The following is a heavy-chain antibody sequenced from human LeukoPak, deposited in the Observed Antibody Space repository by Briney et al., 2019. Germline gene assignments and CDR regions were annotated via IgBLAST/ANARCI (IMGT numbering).Heavy chain of an antibody. CDR3: VRDGEGVAISVNYWFDP. CDR1: GFTFTSYD. Sequence: ASVKVSCKASGFTFTSYDINWVRQASGQGLEWMGWMNPNNGNTGYAQKFQGRVTMTRDTSISTAYMELRGLRSDATAVYYCVRDGEGVAISVNYWFDPWGQGTLVTVSS. D-gene: IGHD3-10*01. J-gene: IGHJ5*02. CDR2: MNPNNGNT. V-gene: IGHV1-8*01.